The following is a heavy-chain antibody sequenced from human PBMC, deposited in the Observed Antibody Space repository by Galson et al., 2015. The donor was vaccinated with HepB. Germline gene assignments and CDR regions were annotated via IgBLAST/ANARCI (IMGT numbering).Heavy chain of an antibody. Sequence: SLRLSCAASGFTFSSYSMNWVRQAPGKGLEWVSYISSSSSTIYYADSVKGRFTISRDNAKNSLYLQMNSLRAEDTAVYYCARSLVGAIDYWGQGTLVTVSS. V-gene: IGHV3-48*04. CDR3: ARSLVGAIDY. CDR2: ISSSSSTI. CDR1: GFTFSSYS. J-gene: IGHJ4*02. D-gene: IGHD1-26*01.